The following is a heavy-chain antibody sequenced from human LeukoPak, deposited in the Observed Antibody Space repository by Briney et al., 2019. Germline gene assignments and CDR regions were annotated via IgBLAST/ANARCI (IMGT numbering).Heavy chain of an antibody. CDR2: IRFDGSNT. V-gene: IGHV3-30*02. Sequence: GGSLRLSCEASGFTFRNYDMYWVRQAPGKGLEGVAFIRFDGSNTHYGDSVKGRFTISRDNSKNTLYLQMNSLRVEDSALYYCSKVGGIVLAVSYYMDVWGKGTTVTVS. J-gene: IGHJ6*03. D-gene: IGHD6-19*01. CDR1: GFTFRNYD. CDR3: SKVGGIVLAVSYYMDV.